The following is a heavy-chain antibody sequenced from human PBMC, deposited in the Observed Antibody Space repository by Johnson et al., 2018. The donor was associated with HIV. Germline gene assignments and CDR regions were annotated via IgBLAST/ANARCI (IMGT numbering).Heavy chain of an antibody. D-gene: IGHD3-16*01. CDR3: ARLGGGFDI. CDR2: ISSNGDTT. Sequence: VQLVESGGGLVQSGGSLRLSCAASGFTFNNYAIHWVRQAPGKGLEYVSGISSNGDTTYYAKSVNGRFTISRDNSKKTVYLQMGSLRPEDMTVYYCARLGGGFDIWGQGTLVTVSS. J-gene: IGHJ3*02. V-gene: IGHV3-64*01. CDR1: GFTFNNYA.